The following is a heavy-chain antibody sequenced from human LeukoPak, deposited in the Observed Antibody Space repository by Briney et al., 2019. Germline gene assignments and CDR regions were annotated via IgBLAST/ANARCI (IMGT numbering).Heavy chain of an antibody. CDR1: GYTFTGYY. V-gene: IGHV1-2*02. J-gene: IGHJ4*02. CDR2: INPNSGGT. Sequence: EASVKVSCKASGYTFTGYYMHWGRQAPGQGLEWMGWINPNSGGTNYAQKFQGRVTMTRDTSISTAYMELSRLRSDDTAVYYCARVLLGLYYFDYWGQGTLVTVSS. CDR3: ARVLLGLYYFDY. D-gene: IGHD3-10*01.